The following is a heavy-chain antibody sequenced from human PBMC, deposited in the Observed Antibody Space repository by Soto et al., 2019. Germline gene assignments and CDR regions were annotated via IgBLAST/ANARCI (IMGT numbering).Heavy chain of an antibody. Sequence: ASVKVSCKASGYTFTSYGISWVRQAPGQGLEWMGWISAYNGNTNYAQKLQGRVTMTTATSTSTAYMGLRSLRSDDTAVYYCARDSPADCSGGSCYGGDDAFDIWGQGTMVTVSS. J-gene: IGHJ3*02. CDR1: GYTFTSYG. D-gene: IGHD2-15*01. CDR2: ISAYNGNT. V-gene: IGHV1-18*01. CDR3: ARDSPADCSGGSCYGGDDAFDI.